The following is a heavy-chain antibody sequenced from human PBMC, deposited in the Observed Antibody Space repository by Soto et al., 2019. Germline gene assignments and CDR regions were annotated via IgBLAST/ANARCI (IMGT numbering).Heavy chain of an antibody. V-gene: IGHV3-30-3*01. Sequence: AGGSLRLSCAASGFTFTAFAMHWVRQAPGKGLEWVAIISYDGGDTHYADSVKGRLTISRDNSKNTVYLQMNSLRPEDTAVYYCARDRFFDSYSFDYWGQGTLVTVSS. CDR3: ARDRFFDSYSFDY. CDR1: GFTFTAFA. J-gene: IGHJ4*02. D-gene: IGHD3-9*01. CDR2: ISYDGGDT.